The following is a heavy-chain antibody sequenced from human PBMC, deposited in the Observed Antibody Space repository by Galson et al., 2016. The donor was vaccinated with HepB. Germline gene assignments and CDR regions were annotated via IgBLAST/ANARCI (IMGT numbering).Heavy chain of an antibody. CDR1: GFTFDDYT. CDR2: ISWDGGST. Sequence: SLRLSCAASGFTFDDYTMHWVRQAPGKGLEWVSLISWDGGSTYYADSVKGRFTISRDNSKNSLYLQMNSLRTEDTALYYCAKDMGYCSGGSCYYGMDVWGKGTTVTVSS. V-gene: IGHV3-43*01. CDR3: AKDMGYCSGGSCYYGMDV. J-gene: IGHJ6*04. D-gene: IGHD2-15*01.